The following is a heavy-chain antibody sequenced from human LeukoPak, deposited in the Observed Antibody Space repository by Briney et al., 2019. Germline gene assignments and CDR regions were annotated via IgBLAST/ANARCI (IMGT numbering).Heavy chain of an antibody. Sequence: GASVKVSCKASGGTFSSYAISWVRQAPGQGLEWMGRIIPILGIANYAQKFQGRVTITADKSTSTAYMELSSLRSEDTAVYYCAVSARSLDTLNSANWFDPWGQGTLVTVSS. CDR2: IIPILGIA. D-gene: IGHD4-23*01. CDR3: AVSARSLDTLNSANWFDP. J-gene: IGHJ5*02. CDR1: GGTFSSYA. V-gene: IGHV1-69*04.